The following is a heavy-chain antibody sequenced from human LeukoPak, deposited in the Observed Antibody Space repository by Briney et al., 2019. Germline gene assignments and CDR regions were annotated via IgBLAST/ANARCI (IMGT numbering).Heavy chain of an antibody. J-gene: IGHJ4*02. D-gene: IGHD6-13*01. CDR3: ARHYRYSSSPGALRY. Sequence: SETLSLTCAVYGGSFSGYYWSWIRQPPGKGLEWIGEINHSGSTNYNPSLKGRVTISVDTSKNQFSLKLSSVTAADTAVYYCARHYRYSSSPGALRYWGQGTLVTVSS. CDR1: GGSFSGYY. V-gene: IGHV4-34*01. CDR2: INHSGST.